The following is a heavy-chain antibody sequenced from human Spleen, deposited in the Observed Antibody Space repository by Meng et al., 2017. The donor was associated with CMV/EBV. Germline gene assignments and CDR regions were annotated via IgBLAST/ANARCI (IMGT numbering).Heavy chain of an antibody. CDR3: ARDYGSGSYYGPLDY. J-gene: IGHJ4*02. CDR2: ISSSGSTI. Sequence: GESLKISCAASGFTFSSYEMNWVRQAPGKGLEWVSYISSSGSTIYYADSVKGRFTISRDNAKNSLYLQMNSLRAEDTAVYYCARDYGSGSYYGPLDYWGQGTLVTVSS. V-gene: IGHV3-48*03. CDR1: GFTFSSYE. D-gene: IGHD3-10*01.